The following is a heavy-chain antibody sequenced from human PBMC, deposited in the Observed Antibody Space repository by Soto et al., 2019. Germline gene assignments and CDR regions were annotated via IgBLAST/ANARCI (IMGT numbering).Heavy chain of an antibody. J-gene: IGHJ6*02. CDR2: IKSKTDGGTT. Sequence: EVQLVESGGGLVKPGGSLRLSCAASGFTFSNAWMNWVRQAPGKGLEWVGRIKSKTDGGTTDYAAPVKGRFTISRDDSKNTLYLQMNSLKTEDTAVYYCTNLRQYTVTTMEDYYYGMDVWGQGTTVTVSS. V-gene: IGHV3-15*07. D-gene: IGHD4-17*01. CDR3: TNLRQYTVTTMEDYYYGMDV. CDR1: GFTFSNAW.